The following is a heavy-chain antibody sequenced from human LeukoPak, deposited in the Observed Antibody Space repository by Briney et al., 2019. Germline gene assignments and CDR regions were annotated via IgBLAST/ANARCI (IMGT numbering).Heavy chain of an antibody. J-gene: IGHJ5*01. Sequence: ASVKVSCKAPGYTFTEYFVHWLRQAPGQGLAWMGWVTLSTGNIYYAQNFQGRVTMTRDTSISTVYMQLGSLKSDDTAIYYCARDIAPSGAWWFDSWGQGTLVTVSS. CDR1: GYTFTEYF. D-gene: IGHD6-13*01. CDR2: VTLSTGNI. V-gene: IGHV1-2*02. CDR3: ARDIAPSGAWWFDS.